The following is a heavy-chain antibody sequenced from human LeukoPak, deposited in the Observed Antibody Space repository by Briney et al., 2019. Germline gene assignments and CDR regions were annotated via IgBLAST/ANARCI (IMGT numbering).Heavy chain of an antibody. D-gene: IGHD6-13*01. CDR1: GVSISSYY. Sequence: SETLSLTCTVSGVSISSYYWSWIRQPPGKGLEWIGYIYYSGSTNYNPSLKSRVTISVDTSKNQFSLQLRSVTAADTAVYYCTRVPTYEIAAARVGYAFDIWGQGTMVTVSS. CDR2: IYYSGST. V-gene: IGHV4-59*08. J-gene: IGHJ3*02. CDR3: TRVPTYEIAAARVGYAFDI.